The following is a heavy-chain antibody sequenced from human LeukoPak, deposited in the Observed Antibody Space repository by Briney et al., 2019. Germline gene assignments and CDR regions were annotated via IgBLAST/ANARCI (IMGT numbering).Heavy chain of an antibody. CDR2: ISYDGSNK. V-gene: IGHV3-30-3*01. J-gene: IGHJ4*02. Sequence: GGSLRLSCAASGFTFSSYAMHWVRQAPGKGLEWVAVISYDGSNKYYADSVKGRFTISRDNPKNTLYLQMNSLRAEDTAVYYCARDRSPYYYDSSGSFDYWGQGTLVTVSS. CDR1: GFTFSSYA. D-gene: IGHD3-22*01. CDR3: ARDRSPYYYDSSGSFDY.